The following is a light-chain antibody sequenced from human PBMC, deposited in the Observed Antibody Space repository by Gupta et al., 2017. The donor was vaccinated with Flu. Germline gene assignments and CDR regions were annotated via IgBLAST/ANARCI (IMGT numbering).Light chain of an antibody. CDR2: AAS. J-gene: IGKJ1*01. V-gene: IGKV1-39*01. CDR3: QQSYSTPET. CDR1: QSIRIY. Sequence: DIQMTHSPSSLTASVGDRVTITCRASQSIRIYLNWYQQKPGKAPKLLIYAASSFQSGVPSRFSGSGSGTDFTLTISTLRPEDFATYYCQQSYSTPETFGQGTKVEIK.